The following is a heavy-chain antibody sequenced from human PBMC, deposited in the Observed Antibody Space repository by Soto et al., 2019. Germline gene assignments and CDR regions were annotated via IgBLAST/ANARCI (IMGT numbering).Heavy chain of an antibody. CDR3: ARGRMVYAIRTWYYFDY. Sequence: KASETLSLTCTVSGGSISSYYWSWIRQPPGKGLEWIGYIYYSGSTNYNPSLKSRVTISVDTSKNQFSLKLSSVTAADTAVYYCARGRMVYAIRTWYYFDYWGQGTLVTVSS. D-gene: IGHD2-8*01. CDR1: GGSISSYY. CDR2: IYYSGST. J-gene: IGHJ4*02. V-gene: IGHV4-59*01.